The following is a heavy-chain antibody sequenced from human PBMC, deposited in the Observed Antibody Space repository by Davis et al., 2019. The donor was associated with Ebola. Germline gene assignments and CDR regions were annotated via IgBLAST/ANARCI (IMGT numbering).Heavy chain of an antibody. V-gene: IGHV4-34*01. D-gene: IGHD1-26*01. CDR2: INHSGST. CDR1: GGSFSGYY. J-gene: IGHJ5*02. CDR3: ARGYSNWFDP. Sequence: SETLSLTCAVYGGSFSGYYWSWIRQPPGKGLEWIGEINHSGSTNYNPSLKSRVTISVDTSKNQFSLKLSSVTAADTAVYYCARGYSNWFDPWGQGTLVTVSS.